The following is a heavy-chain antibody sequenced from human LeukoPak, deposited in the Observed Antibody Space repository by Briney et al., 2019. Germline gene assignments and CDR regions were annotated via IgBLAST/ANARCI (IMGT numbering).Heavy chain of an antibody. D-gene: IGHD6-19*01. J-gene: IGHJ5*02. CDR1: GDSVSSNSAA. Sequence: SQTLSLTCAISGDSVSSNSAAWNWIRQSPSRGLEWLGRTYYRSKWYKDYAVSVKSRITINPDTSKNQFSLQLNSVTPEDTAVYYCARAWYSSGWYPNWFDPWGQGTLVTVSS. CDR3: ARAWYSSGWYPNWFDP. V-gene: IGHV6-1*01. CDR2: TYYRSKWYK.